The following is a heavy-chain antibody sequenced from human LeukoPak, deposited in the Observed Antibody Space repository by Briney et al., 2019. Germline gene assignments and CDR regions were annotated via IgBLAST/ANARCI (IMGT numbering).Heavy chain of an antibody. V-gene: IGHV5-51*01. CDR1: GYRFTTYW. J-gene: IGHJ4*02. CDR3: ARHRGRYSGYDYSDY. D-gene: IGHD5-12*01. CDR2: IYPGDSDT. Sequence: GESLKISCKGSGYRFTTYWIGWVRQMPGKGLEWMGIIYPGDSDTRYRPSFQGQVTISADKSISTAYLQWSSLMASDTAMYYCARHRGRYSGYDYSDYWGQGTLVTVSS.